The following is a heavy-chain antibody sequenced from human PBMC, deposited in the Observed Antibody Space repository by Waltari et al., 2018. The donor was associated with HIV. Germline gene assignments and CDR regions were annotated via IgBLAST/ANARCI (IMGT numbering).Heavy chain of an antibody. V-gene: IGHV3-23*01. CDR3: ARDYGSGNYYNPFQH. Sequence: EVQLLDSGGGLVQPGGSLRLSCAASGFTFSNYAMSWVRQAQSKGLEWVSGISGSGDTTYYADSVKGRFTISRDNSRYTLYLQMKSLRVEDTAIYYCARDYGSGNYYNPFQHWGQGTLVTVFS. CDR1: GFTFSNYA. CDR2: ISGSGDTT. J-gene: IGHJ1*01. D-gene: IGHD3-10*01.